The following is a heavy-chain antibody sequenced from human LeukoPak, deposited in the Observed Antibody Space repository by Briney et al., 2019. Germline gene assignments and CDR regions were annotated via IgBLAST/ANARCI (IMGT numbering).Heavy chain of an antibody. J-gene: IGHJ4*02. D-gene: IGHD3-3*01. CDR3: ARSGLRFLEWLSVKPVDY. Sequence: PGGSLRLSCAASGFTFSSHSMNWVRQAPGKGLEWVSSISSSSSYIYYADSVKGRFTISRDNAKNSLYLQMNSLRAEDTAVYYCARSGLRFLEWLSVKPVDYWGQGTLVTVSS. CDR1: GFTFSSHS. V-gene: IGHV3-21*01. CDR2: ISSSSSYI.